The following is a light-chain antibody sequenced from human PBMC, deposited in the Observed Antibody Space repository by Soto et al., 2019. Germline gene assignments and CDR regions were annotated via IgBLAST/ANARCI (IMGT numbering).Light chain of an antibody. V-gene: IGKV3-20*01. Sequence: EIVLRQSPGTLSLSPGERATLSCRASQSVSSSYLAWYQQKPGQAPRLLIYGASSRATGIPDRFSGSGSGTDFTLTISRLEPEDFALYYCQQYGSSPPTFGQGTKVEIK. CDR3: QQYGSSPPT. J-gene: IGKJ1*01. CDR1: QSVSSSY. CDR2: GAS.